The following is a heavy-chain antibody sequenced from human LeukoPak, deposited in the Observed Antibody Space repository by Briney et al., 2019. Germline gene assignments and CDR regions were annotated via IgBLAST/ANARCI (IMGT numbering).Heavy chain of an antibody. CDR2: IYYSGST. CDR1: GGSISSGGYY. Sequence: SQTLSLTCTVSGGSISSGGYYWSWSRQHRGEGLEWIEYIYYSGSTYYNPSLKSRLTISVDTSKNQFSLKLSSVPAADTAVYYCARVSPARSWGFDYWGQGTLVTVSS. D-gene: IGHD1-26*01. J-gene: IGHJ4*02. V-gene: IGHV4-31*03. CDR3: ARVSPARSWGFDY.